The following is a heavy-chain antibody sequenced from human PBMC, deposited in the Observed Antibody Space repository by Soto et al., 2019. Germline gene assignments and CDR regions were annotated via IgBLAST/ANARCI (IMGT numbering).Heavy chain of an antibody. CDR2: ISYDGNNN. Sequence: QVQLVESGGGVVQPGMSLRLSCAASGFTFSSYAMYWVRQAPGEGLEWVAVISYDGNNNYYTDSVQGRFTISRDNTKSTLYLQLNNLRAEPTALYYCATDSVPPSGPSLAGNRLDPWCQGTLVTVSS. D-gene: IGHD2-2*01. V-gene: IGHV3-30-3*01. CDR3: ATDSVPPSGPSLAGNRLDP. CDR1: GFTFSSYA. J-gene: IGHJ5*02.